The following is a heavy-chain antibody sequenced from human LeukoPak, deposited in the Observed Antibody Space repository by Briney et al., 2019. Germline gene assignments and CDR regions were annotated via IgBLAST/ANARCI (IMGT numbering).Heavy chain of an antibody. Sequence: GGSLRLSCAASGFTFNSYAMNWVRQAPGKGLEWVSVISGSGDNTYYVDSVKGRFTISRDNSKNTLYLQMNSLRAEDTAIYYCAKSSISRNWFDPWGQGTLVTVSS. V-gene: IGHV3-23*01. CDR2: ISGSGDNT. D-gene: IGHD2/OR15-2a*01. CDR3: AKSSISRNWFDP. CDR1: GFTFNSYA. J-gene: IGHJ5*02.